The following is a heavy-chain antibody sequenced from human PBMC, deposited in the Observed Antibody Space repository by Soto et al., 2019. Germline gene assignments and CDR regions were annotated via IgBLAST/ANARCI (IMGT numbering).Heavy chain of an antibody. CDR3: AREDDGGDSLAV. CDR2: IHHSGSI. Sequence: SETLSLTCTVAGDSISSDYYHWTWIRQSPGKGLEWIGYIHHSGSILYNPSLKSRVTISVDTSKNQFSLHLTSVTAAHTAVYFCAREDDGGDSLAVWGQGPTVTVSS. CDR1: GDSISSDYYH. D-gene: IGHD2-21*02. J-gene: IGHJ6*02. V-gene: IGHV4-30-4*08.